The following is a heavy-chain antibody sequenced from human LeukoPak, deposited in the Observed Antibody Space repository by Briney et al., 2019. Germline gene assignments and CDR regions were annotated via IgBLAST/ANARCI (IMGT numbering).Heavy chain of an antibody. CDR1: GFTFSSYW. V-gene: IGHV3-74*01. CDR3: ARDVVRFGEPTYVY. CDR2: INSGGSST. D-gene: IGHD3-10*01. Sequence: PGGSLTLSCAVSGFTFSSYWMHWVRQAPGKGLVWVSRINSGGSSTSYADSVKGRFTIPRDNHKNTLYMQMNSLRAEHTAMYYCARDVVRFGEPTYVYCGQG. J-gene: IGHJ4*02.